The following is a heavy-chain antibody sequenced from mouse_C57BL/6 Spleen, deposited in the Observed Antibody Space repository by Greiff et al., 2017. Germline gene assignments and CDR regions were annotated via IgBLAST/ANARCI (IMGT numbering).Heavy chain of an antibody. CDR3: ARRFPYCGSSYGYFDV. V-gene: IGHV1-82*01. D-gene: IGHD1-1*01. CDR1: GYAFSSSW. CDR2: IYPGDGDT. Sequence: QVQLQQSGPELVKPGASVKISCKASGYAFSSSWMNWVKQRPGKGLEWIGRIYPGDGDTNYNGKFKGKATLTVDKSSSTSYMQLSSLTSDDSAVDFCARRFPYCGSSYGYFDVWGTGTTVTVSS. J-gene: IGHJ1*03.